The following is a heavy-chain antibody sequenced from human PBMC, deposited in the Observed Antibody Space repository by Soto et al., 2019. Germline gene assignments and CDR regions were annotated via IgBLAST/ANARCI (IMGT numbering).Heavy chain of an antibody. CDR3: AQALVFTGGDGFDI. Sequence: QVRLQEWGPGLVKPSQTLSLKCSVSGGSITTGDRYWSWIRQIPGTGLEWIGDIYYSGNTYYNASINSRVNVAVEAAKNQVSLKLSSVSAADTAVYYSAQALVFTGGDGFDIWGQGRLGTVSS. D-gene: IGHD1-1*01. CDR1: GGSITTGDRY. V-gene: IGHV4-31*02. CDR2: IYYSGNT. J-gene: IGHJ3*02.